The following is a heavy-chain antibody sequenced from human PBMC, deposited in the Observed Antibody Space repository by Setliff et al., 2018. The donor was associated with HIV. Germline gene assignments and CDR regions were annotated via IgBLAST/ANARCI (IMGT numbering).Heavy chain of an antibody. CDR3: AREVRWELPHGFDH. CDR2: IAYTGSG. D-gene: IGHD1-26*01. CDR1: GGSIGSRNFY. Sequence: SETLSLTCTVSGGSIGSRNFYWGWIRQPPGKGLEWIGSIAYTGSGYYNSSLKSRVTISVDTSRNECSLKLTSVTAADTAVYYCAREVRWELPHGFDHWGQGSQVTVSS. V-gene: IGHV4-39*07. J-gene: IGHJ4*02.